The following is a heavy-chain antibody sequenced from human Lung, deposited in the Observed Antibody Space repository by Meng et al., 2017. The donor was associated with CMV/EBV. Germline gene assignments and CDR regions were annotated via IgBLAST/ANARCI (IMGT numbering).Heavy chain of an antibody. CDR3: ARVPRSRYYYYGMDV. J-gene: IGHJ6*02. CDR2: ISSSGSTI. CDR1: GFTFSSYE. Sequence: SCAASGFTFSSYEMNWVRQAPGKGLEWVSYISSSGSTIYYADSVKGRFTISRDNAKNSLYLQMNSLRAEDTAVYYCARVPRSRYYYYGMDVWGQGTTVTVSS. V-gene: IGHV3-48*03. D-gene: IGHD3-10*01.